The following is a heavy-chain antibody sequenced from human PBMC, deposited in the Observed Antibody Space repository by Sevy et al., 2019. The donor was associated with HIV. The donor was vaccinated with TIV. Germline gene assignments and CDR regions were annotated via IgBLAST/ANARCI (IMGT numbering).Heavy chain of an antibody. CDR1: GFTFRNFG. V-gene: IGHV3-30*02. CDR3: AKDLAGPGRRYFDY. J-gene: IGHJ4*02. Sequence: GGSLRLSCTASGFTFRNFGMHWVRQVPGKGLEWVTFIGYDGSDKYYAASVKGSFTISRDDSKNTLYLQMDSLRAEDTAIYYCAKDLAGPGRRYFDYWGQGTLVTVSS. CDR2: IGYDGSDK. D-gene: IGHD6-13*01.